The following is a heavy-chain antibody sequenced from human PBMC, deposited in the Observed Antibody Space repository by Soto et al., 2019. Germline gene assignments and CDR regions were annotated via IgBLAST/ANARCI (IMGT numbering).Heavy chain of an antibody. CDR1: GFSLSTSEVG. Sequence: QITLKESGPTLVKSTQTLTLTCTFSGFSLSTSEVGVGWVRQPPGKALEWLALIYWDNDKRYSPSLKSRLTIPKDTSKSQVVLTMTNMDPMDTATYYCAHRRSGSFFGSWGQGILVTVSS. CDR2: IYWDNDK. CDR3: AHRRSGSFFGS. V-gene: IGHV2-5*02. J-gene: IGHJ4*02. D-gene: IGHD1-26*01.